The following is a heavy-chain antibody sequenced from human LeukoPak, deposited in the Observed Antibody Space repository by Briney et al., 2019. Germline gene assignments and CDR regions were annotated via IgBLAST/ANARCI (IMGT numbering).Heavy chain of an antibody. V-gene: IGHV4-34*01. J-gene: IGHJ4*02. CDR2: IKQGGST. D-gene: IGHD4-17*01. CDR1: GGSLSGYY. Sequence: PSETLSLTCAVYGGSLSGYYWSWIRQPPGKGLEWIGEIKQGGSTNHNPSLKSRVTISLDASKNQFSLRLTSVTAADTAVYYCARWTTVTRAFDYWGQGTLVTVSS. CDR3: ARWTTVTRAFDY.